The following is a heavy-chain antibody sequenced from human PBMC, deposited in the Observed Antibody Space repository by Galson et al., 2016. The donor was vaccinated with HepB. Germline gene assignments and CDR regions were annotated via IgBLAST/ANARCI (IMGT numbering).Heavy chain of an antibody. CDR1: GFTFSAYG. V-gene: IGHV3-30*04. J-gene: IGHJ4*02. CDR2: ISNDGKNK. Sequence: SLRLSCAASGFTFSAYGMHWVRQAPGKGLESVAVISNDGKNKNYADSLRGRFTISRDNPKNTPSLQMNSLRTEDTAVYYCARRRCTGVSCYSDYWGQGTLITVSS. CDR3: ARRRCTGVSCYSDY. D-gene: IGHD2-8*01.